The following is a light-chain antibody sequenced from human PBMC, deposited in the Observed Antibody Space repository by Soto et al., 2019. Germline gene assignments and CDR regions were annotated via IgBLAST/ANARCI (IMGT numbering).Light chain of an antibody. V-gene: IGLV2-14*01. CDR2: EVT. Sequence: QSALAQPASVSGSPGQSITISCTGTSSDVGGYHYASWYQHRPGRVPKLIIYEVTNRASGVTNRFSASKSGNTASLTISGLLADDEADYYCTSYTSSGTLVFGGGTKLTVL. J-gene: IGLJ3*02. CDR3: TSYTSSGTLV. CDR1: SSDVGGYHY.